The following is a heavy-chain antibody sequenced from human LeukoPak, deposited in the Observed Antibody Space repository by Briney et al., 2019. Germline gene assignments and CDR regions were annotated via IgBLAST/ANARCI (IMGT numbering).Heavy chain of an antibody. V-gene: IGHV3-7*03. CDR2: IKGDGSSK. CDR1: GFTFSNYW. Sequence: PGGSLRLSCAASGFTFSNYWMSWVRQAPGKGLEWVANIKGDGSSKYYKDSVKGRFTISRDNAKSSLYLQMNTLRAEDTAVYCCATSHDSSGNDWGQGTLVTVSS. D-gene: IGHD3-22*01. J-gene: IGHJ4*02. CDR3: ATSHDSSGND.